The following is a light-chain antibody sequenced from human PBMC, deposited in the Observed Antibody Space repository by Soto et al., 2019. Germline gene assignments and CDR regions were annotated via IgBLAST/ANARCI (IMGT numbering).Light chain of an antibody. CDR1: QSVSSSY. Sequence: EIVLTQSPGTLSLSPGERATLSCRASQSVSSSYLAWYQQKPGQAPRLLIYGASSRATGIPDRFSGSGSGTDFTLPTSRLAPEDFAVYYCQQYGSSPLFTFGPGTKVDIK. V-gene: IGKV3-20*01. J-gene: IGKJ3*01. CDR3: QQYGSSPLFT. CDR2: GAS.